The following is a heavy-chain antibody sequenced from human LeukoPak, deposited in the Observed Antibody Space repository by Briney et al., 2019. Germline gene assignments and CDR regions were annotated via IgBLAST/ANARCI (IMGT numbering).Heavy chain of an antibody. Sequence: GGSLRLSCAASGFTFSSYWMHWVRQAPGKGLVWVPRINSDGSSTSYADSVKGRFTISRDNAKNTLYLQMNSLRAEDTAVYYCARGVVVVAVSPHYWGQGTLVTVSS. CDR3: ARGVVVVAVSPHY. CDR2: INSDGSST. D-gene: IGHD2-15*01. CDR1: GFTFSSYW. J-gene: IGHJ4*02. V-gene: IGHV3-74*01.